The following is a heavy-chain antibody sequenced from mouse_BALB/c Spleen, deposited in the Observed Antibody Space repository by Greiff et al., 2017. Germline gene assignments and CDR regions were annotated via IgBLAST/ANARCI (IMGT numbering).Heavy chain of an antibody. CDR2: ISSGGSYT. V-gene: IGHV5-6*03. CDR3: ARQPDGYYPLFDY. J-gene: IGHJ2*01. CDR1: GFTFSSYG. Sequence: EVKLVESGGGLVKPGGSLKLSCAASGFTFSSYGMSWVRQTPDKRLEWVATISSGGSYTYYPDSVKGRFTISRDNAKNTLYLQMSSLKSEDTAMYYCARQPDGYYPLFDYWGQGTTLTVSS. D-gene: IGHD2-3*01.